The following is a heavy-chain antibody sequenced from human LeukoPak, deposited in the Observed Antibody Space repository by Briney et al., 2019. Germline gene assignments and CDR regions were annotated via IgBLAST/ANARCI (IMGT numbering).Heavy chain of an antibody. J-gene: IGHJ6*03. CDR2: ISAYNGNT. Sequence: ASVKVSCKASGYTFTSYGISRVRQAPGQGLEWMGWISAYNGNTNYAQKLQGRVTMTTDTSTSTAYMELRSLRSDDTAVYYCARDKAAGGYYYYYMDVWGKGTTVTVSS. CDR1: GYTFTSYG. D-gene: IGHD6-13*01. V-gene: IGHV1-18*01. CDR3: ARDKAAGGYYYYYMDV.